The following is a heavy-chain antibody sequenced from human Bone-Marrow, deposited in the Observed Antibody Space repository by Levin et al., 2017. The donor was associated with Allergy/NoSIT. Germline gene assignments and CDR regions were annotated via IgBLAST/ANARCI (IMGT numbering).Heavy chain of an antibody. CDR3: ARGGWPLDY. CDR1: GFTVSSNY. Sequence: GESLKISCAASGFTVSSNYMSWVRQAPGKGLEWVSVIYSGGSTYYADSVKGRFTISRDNSKNTLYLQMNSLRAEDTAVYYCARGGWPLDYWGQGTLVTVSS. J-gene: IGHJ4*02. CDR2: IYSGGST. V-gene: IGHV3-53*01.